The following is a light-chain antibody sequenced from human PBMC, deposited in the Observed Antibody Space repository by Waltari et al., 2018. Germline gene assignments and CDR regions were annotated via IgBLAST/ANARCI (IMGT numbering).Light chain of an antibody. CDR2: GAS. J-gene: IGKJ1*01. CDR1: QTINSNH. CDR3: QQYSASTGT. Sequence: EIVLTQSPGTMSLSPGDQAILSCRASQTINSNHLAWYQQKPGQAPRLLIHGASSRAIGIPDRFFGSGSGTDFTLTISRLEPEDSGVYYCQQYSASTGTFGQGTKVEIK. V-gene: IGKV3-20*01.